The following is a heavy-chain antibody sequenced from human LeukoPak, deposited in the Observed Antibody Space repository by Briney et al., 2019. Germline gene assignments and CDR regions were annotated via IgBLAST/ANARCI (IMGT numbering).Heavy chain of an antibody. J-gene: IGHJ6*02. CDR2: ISYDGSNK. CDR1: GLTFSSYA. D-gene: IGHD5-18*01. CDR3: ARRYSYGYYYYYGMDV. V-gene: IGHV3-30-3*01. Sequence: GRSLRLSCAASGLTFSSYAMHWVRQAPGKGLEWVAVISYDGSNKYYADSVKGRFTISRDNSKNTLYLQMNSLRAEDTAVYYCARRYSYGYYYYYGMDVWGQGTTVTVSS.